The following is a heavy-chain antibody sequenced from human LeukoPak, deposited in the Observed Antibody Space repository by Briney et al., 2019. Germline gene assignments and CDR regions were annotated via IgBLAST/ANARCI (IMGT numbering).Heavy chain of an antibody. J-gene: IGHJ4*02. V-gene: IGHV3-30-3*01. CDR1: GFTFSSYA. CDR2: ISYDGSNK. CDR3: ARVVVLVRGASDHFDY. D-gene: IGHD2-2*01. Sequence: GGSLRLSCAASGFTFSSYAMHWVRQAPGKGLEWVAFISYDGSNKYYADSVKGRFTISRDNSKNTLYLQMNSLRAEDTAVYYCARVVVLVRGASDHFDYWGQGTLVTVSS.